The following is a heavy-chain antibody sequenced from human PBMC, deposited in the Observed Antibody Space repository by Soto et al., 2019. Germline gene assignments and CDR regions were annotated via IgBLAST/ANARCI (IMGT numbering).Heavy chain of an antibody. CDR1: GFTFSSYA. D-gene: IGHD2-2*01. CDR3: AKMRQLLSMEKHDAFDI. V-gene: IGHV3-23*01. J-gene: IGHJ3*02. Sequence: GGSLRLSCAASGFTFSSYAMSWVRQAPGKGLEWVSAISGSGGSTYYADSVKGRFTISRDNSKNTLYLQMNSLRAEDTAVYYCAKMRQLLSMEKHDAFDIWGQGTMVTVSS. CDR2: ISGSGGST.